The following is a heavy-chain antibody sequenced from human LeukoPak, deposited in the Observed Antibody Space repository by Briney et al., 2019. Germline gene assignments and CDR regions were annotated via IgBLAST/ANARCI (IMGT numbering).Heavy chain of an antibody. V-gene: IGHV4-39*07. CDR1: GGSVSSSNYY. CDR3: ARVLYDSSGYYLWGGHYYYGMDV. CDR2: INHSGST. J-gene: IGHJ6*02. Sequence: SETLSLTCTVSGGSVSSSNYYWSWIRQPPGKGLEWIGEINHSGSTNYNPSLKSRVTISVDTSKNQFSLKLSSVTAADTAVYYCARVLYDSSGYYLWGGHYYYGMDVWGQGTTVTVSS. D-gene: IGHD3-22*01.